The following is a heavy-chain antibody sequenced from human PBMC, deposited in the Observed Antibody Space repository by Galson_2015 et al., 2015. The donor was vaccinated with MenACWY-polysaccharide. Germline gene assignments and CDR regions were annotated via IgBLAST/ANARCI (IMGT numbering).Heavy chain of an antibody. V-gene: IGHV3-30-3*01. J-gene: IGHJ3*02. D-gene: IGHD1-26*01. CDR3: ARGRRGSYYDAFDI. Sequence: LRLSCAASGFTFSSYAMHWVRQAPGKGLEWVAVISYDGSNKYYADSVKGRFTISRDNSKNTLYLQMNSLRAEDTAVYYCARGRRGSYYDAFDIWGQGTMVTVSS. CDR2: ISYDGSNK. CDR1: GFTFSSYA.